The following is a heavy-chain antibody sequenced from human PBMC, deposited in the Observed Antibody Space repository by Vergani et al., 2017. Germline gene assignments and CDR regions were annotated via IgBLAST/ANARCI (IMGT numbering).Heavy chain of an antibody. D-gene: IGHD6-19*01. CDR3: ARGGGQWLAYFDY. J-gene: IGHJ4*02. Sequence: EVQLLESGGGLVQPGGSLRLSCAASGFTFDDYAMHWVRQAPGKGLEWVSVLYSGGRTYYADPVKGRFTISRDNSKNTLYLQMNSLRPEDTAVYYCARGGGQWLAYFDYWGQGTLVTVSS. CDR2: LYSGGRT. CDR1: GFTFDDYA. V-gene: IGHV3-66*02.